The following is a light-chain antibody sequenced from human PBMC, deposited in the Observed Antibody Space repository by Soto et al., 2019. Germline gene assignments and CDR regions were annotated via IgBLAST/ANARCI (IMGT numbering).Light chain of an antibody. CDR1: SSDVGGYNY. CDR3: CSNAGRPDV. V-gene: IGLV2-11*01. J-gene: IGLJ1*01. Sequence: QSALTQPRSVSGSPGQSVAISCTGTSSDVGGYNYVSWYQQYPGKAPKVMIYDVNKRPSGVPDRFSGSKSGNTASLTISDLQAEDEADYYCCSNAGRPDVFGSGTKVTVL. CDR2: DVN.